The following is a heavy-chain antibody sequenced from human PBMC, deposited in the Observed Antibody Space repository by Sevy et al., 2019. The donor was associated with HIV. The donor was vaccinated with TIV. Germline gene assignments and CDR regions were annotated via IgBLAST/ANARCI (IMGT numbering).Heavy chain of an antibody. D-gene: IGHD5-18*01. Sequence: GGSLRLSCVVSGLTFSSDSMNWVRQAPGKGLEWLAYISSSSRTIYYADSVEGRFNISRDNDKKSVILQMNNLRDEDSATYYARDVDTPFVRSFDGWGQGTLVTVSS. CDR3: ARDVDTPFVRSFDG. CDR1: GLTFSSDS. CDR2: ISSSSRTI. V-gene: IGHV3-48*02. J-gene: IGHJ4*02.